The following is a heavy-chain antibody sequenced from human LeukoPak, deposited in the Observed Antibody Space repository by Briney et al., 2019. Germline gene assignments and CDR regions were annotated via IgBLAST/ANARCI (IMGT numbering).Heavy chain of an antibody. J-gene: IGHJ4*02. CDR2: RYYQSRWYN. CDR1: GDRVSSNRAA. D-gene: IGHD3-10*01. Sequence: SQTLSLTCAISGDRVSSNRAAWNWNRQSPSRDLEWLGRRYYQSRWYNYYASSVKSRISINADTSKNQLSLQLKSVTPEDTSTYYCARSFGESDFDYWGEGTRVIVSS. CDR3: ARSFGESDFDY. V-gene: IGHV6-1*01.